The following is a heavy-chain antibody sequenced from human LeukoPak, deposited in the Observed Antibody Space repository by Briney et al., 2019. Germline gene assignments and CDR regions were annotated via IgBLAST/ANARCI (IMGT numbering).Heavy chain of an antibody. CDR1: GGTFSSYA. CDR3: ARDPTRGDLSVY. D-gene: IGHD7-27*01. J-gene: IGHJ4*02. Sequence: SVKVSCKASGGTFSSYAIRWVRQAPGQGLEWMGGIIPMFGTADYAQKFQGRVTMTRDTSISTAYMELSRLRSDDTAVYYCARDPTRGDLSVYWGQGTLVTVSS. V-gene: IGHV1-69*05. CDR2: IIPMFGTA.